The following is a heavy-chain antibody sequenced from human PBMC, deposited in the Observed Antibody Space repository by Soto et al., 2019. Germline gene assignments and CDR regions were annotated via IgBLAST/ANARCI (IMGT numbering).Heavy chain of an antibody. CDR3: ARGPAIAAPISGKIFDY. CDR2: INHSGST. V-gene: IGHV4-34*01. Sequence: QVQLQQWGAGLLKPSETLSLTCAVYGGSFSGYYWSWIRQPPGKGLEWIGEINHSGSTNYNPSLKSRVTTAVDTSKNQFSLKLSSVTAADTAVYYCARGPAIAAPISGKIFDYWGQGTLVTVSS. CDR1: GGSFSGYY. J-gene: IGHJ4*02. D-gene: IGHD6-6*01.